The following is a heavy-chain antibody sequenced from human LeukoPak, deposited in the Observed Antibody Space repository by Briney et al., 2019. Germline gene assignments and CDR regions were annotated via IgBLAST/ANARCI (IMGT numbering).Heavy chain of an antibody. V-gene: IGHV3-7*01. CDR3: ATDGYSSARDY. CDR2: TKPDGSEK. J-gene: IGHJ4*02. CDR1: GFSLNNYW. Sequence: GGSLTLSCRASGFSLNNYWMSWVRQAPGKGLEWVANTKPDGSEKYYVDSVRGRFTISRDNAKNLLYLQMSNLRAEDTAVYYCATDGYSSARDYWGQGTLVTVSS. D-gene: IGHD6-25*01.